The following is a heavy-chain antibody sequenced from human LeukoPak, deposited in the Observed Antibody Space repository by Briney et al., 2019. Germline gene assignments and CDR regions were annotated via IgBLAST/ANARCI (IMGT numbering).Heavy chain of an antibody. CDR3: AGQWLRLGPIDY. CDR1: GFTFSNYA. J-gene: IGHJ4*02. V-gene: IGHV3-30*02. Sequence: GGSLXLSCAASGFTFSNYAIHWVRQAPGKGLEWVAFIRYDGSNKYYVDSVKGRFTISRDNSKDKLYLQMNSLRVDDTAVYYCAGQWLRLGPIDYWGQGTLVSVSS. CDR2: IRYDGSNK. D-gene: IGHD5-12*01.